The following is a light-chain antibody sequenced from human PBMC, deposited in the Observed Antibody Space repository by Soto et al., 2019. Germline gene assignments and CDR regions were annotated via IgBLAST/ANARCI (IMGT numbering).Light chain of an antibody. Sequence: EIVLTQSPGTLSLSPGEEATLSCRASQSVRSNYLAWYQQRPGQAPRLLISGASSRATGIPERFSGSGSGTDFTLTISRLEPADFAVYYCQQYGGSPPLYTFGQGTKLEIK. J-gene: IGKJ2*01. CDR2: GAS. CDR3: QQYGGSPPLYT. CDR1: QSVRSNY. V-gene: IGKV3-20*01.